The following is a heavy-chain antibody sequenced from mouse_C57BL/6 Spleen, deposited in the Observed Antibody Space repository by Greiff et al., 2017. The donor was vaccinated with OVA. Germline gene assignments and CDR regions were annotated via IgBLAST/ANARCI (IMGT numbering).Heavy chain of an antibody. Sequence: QVQLKQPGAELVMPGASVKLSCKASGYTFTSYWMHWVKQRPGQGLEWIGEIDPSDSYTNYNQKFKGKSTLTVDKSSSTAYMQLSSLTSEDSAVYYCAIITTVEAWGQGTLVTVSA. CDR1: GYTFTSYW. V-gene: IGHV1-69*01. CDR2: IDPSDSYT. J-gene: IGHJ3*01. CDR3: AIITTVEA. D-gene: IGHD1-1*01.